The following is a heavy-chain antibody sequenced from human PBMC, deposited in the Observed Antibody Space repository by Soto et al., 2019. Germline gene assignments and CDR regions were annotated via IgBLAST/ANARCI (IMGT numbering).Heavy chain of an antibody. V-gene: IGHV3-64D*06. CDR1: GFTFSNYA. Sequence: GGSLRHAGSASGFTFSNYAIHWVRQAPGKGLEYVSVISSNAGSTYHADSVKGRFTISXXXSXXXXSLXXTGXRTXDTAVYYCVKGRGEGLSFVDWGQGTLDTVSA. D-gene: IGHD3-16*01. CDR2: ISSNAGST. CDR3: VKGRGEGLSFVD. J-gene: IGHJ4*02.